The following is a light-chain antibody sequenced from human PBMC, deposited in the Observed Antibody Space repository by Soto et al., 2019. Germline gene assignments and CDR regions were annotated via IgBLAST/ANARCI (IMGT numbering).Light chain of an antibody. CDR2: GAS. Sequence: EIVLTQSPGTLSLSPGERATLSCRASQSVSSTYLAWYQQKPGQAPRLLIYGASNRATGIPDRFSGSGSGTDFTLTISRLEPEDCAVYYCQQYGGSRWTFGQGTGVDI. CDR1: QSVSSTY. J-gene: IGKJ1*01. CDR3: QQYGGSRWT. V-gene: IGKV3-20*01.